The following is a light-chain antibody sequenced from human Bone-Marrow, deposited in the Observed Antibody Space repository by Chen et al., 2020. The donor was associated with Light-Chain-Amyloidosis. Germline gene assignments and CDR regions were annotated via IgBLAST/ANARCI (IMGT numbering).Light chain of an antibody. CDR2: RDT. V-gene: IGLV3-25*03. CDR3: QSADSSGTYEVI. J-gene: IGLJ2*01. CDR1: DFPTKY. Sequence: SYELTPPPSVSVSPGQTSSITCSGDDFPTKYAYWYQQKPGQAPVLVIHRDTERPSGISERFSGSSSGTTATLTISGVQAEDEADYHCQSADSSGTYEVIFGGGTKLTVL.